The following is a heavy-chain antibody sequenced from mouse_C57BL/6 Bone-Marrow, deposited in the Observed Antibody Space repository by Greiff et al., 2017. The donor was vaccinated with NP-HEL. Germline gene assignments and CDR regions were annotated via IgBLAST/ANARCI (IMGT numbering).Heavy chain of an antibody. V-gene: IGHV5-15*01. CDR1: GFTFSDYG. CDR3: ARQAGDYDGFAY. D-gene: IGHD2-4*01. J-gene: IGHJ3*01. Sequence: EVMLVESGGGLVQPGGSLKLSCAASGFTFSDYGMAWVRQAPRKGPEWVAFISNLAYSIYYADTVTGRFTISRENGKNTLYLEMSSLRSEDTDMYYSARQAGDYDGFAYWGQGTLVTVSA. CDR2: ISNLAYSI.